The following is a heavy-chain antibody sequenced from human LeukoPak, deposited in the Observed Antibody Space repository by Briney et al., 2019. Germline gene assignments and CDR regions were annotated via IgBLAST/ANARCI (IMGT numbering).Heavy chain of an antibody. V-gene: IGHV3-74*01. CDR2: INTDGSST. D-gene: IGHD4-23*01. J-gene: IGHJ1*01. CDR1: GFTFSRYA. Sequence: TGGSLRLSYAASGFTFSRYAMNWVRQAPEKGLVWVSGINTDGSSTNYADSVKGRFTISRDNAKNTLYLQMNSLRVEDMAVYYCYGGNAEQWGQGTLVTVSS. CDR3: YGGNAEQ.